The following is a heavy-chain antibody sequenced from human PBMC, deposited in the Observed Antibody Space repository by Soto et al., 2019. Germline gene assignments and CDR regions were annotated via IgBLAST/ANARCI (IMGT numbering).Heavy chain of an antibody. V-gene: IGHV3-48*03. CDR3: ARDRDELVGIFPYYYGMDV. Sequence: GGSLRLSCAASGFTFSRYEMTWVRQAPGMGLEWVSYISSSGRTTYYADSVKGRFTISRDNAKNSLSLQMNSLRADDTAVYYCARDRDELVGIFPYYYGMDVWGQGTTVTVSS. D-gene: IGHD2-21*01. CDR2: ISSSGRTT. CDR1: GFTFSRYE. J-gene: IGHJ6*02.